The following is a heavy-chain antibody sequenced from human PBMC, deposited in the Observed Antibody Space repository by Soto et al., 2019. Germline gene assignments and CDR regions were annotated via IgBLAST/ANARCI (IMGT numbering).Heavy chain of an antibody. CDR1: GFTFSSYA. V-gene: IGHV3-30-3*01. CDR2: ISYDGSNK. D-gene: IGHD1-26*01. CDR3: ARAIVGATLHAFDI. Sequence: QVQLVEAGGGVVQPGRSLKLSCAPSGFTFSSYAMHWVRQAPGTGLEWVAVISYDGSNKYYADSVKGRLTISRDNSKNTRYLQMSSLRAEDTAVYYCARAIVGATLHAFDIWGQGTMVTVSS. J-gene: IGHJ3*02.